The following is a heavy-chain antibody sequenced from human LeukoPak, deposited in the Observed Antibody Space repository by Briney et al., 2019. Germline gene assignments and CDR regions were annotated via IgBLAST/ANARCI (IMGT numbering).Heavy chain of an antibody. CDR1: GFTFQHFA. CDR2: INWNSQSI. Sequence: PGRSLRLSCAASGFTFQHFAMHWVRQGPGKGLEWVSGINWNSQSIGYADSVKGRFTISRDNANNLLFLQMNGLRADDMAFYFCAKVQLPYGDYEEGGAFDIWGQGTLVTVSS. V-gene: IGHV3-9*03. D-gene: IGHD5-12*01. J-gene: IGHJ3*02. CDR3: AKVQLPYGDYEEGGAFDI.